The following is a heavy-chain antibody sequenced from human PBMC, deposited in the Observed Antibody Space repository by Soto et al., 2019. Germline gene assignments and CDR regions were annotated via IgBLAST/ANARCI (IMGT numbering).Heavy chain of an antibody. CDR2: INPSSGGT. CDR1: GYPFTGPY. CDR3: ARDFRTYSHGVDA. J-gene: IGHJ6*02. D-gene: IGHD4-4*01. Sequence: QAQLVQSGTEVKEPGASVKVSCKASGYPFTGPYIYWVRQAPGQGLEWMGWINPSSGGTEFAEKSQGRVTVTRDRSIRTVFLELNSLRSDDTGVDCCARDFRTYSHGVDAWGQGTAVTVSS. V-gene: IGHV1-2*02.